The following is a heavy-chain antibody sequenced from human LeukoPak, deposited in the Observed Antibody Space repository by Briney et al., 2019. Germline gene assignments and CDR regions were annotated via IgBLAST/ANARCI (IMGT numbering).Heavy chain of an antibody. CDR1: GYTFTGYY. D-gene: IGHD6-13*01. CDR2: INPNSGGT. V-gene: IGHV1-2*02. J-gene: IGHJ6*02. Sequence: GSVKVSCKASGYTFTGYYMHWVRQAPGQGLEWMGWINPNSGGTNYAQKFQGRVTMTRDTSISTAYMELSRLRSDDTAVYYCARDQVIAAAGNYYYGMDVWGQGTTATVSS. CDR3: ARDQVIAAAGNYYYGMDV.